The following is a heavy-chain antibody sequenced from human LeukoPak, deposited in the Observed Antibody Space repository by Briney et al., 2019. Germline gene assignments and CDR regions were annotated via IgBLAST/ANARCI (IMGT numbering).Heavy chain of an antibody. D-gene: IGHD4-17*01. CDR1: GGSFSGYY. J-gene: IGHJ5*02. Sequence: SETLSLTCRVYGGSFSGYYWSWIRQPPGKGLEWIGEINHSGSTNYNPSLKSRVTISVDTSKNQFSLKLSSVTAADTAVYYCATTTKENWFDPWGQGTLVTVSS. V-gene: IGHV4-34*01. CDR3: ATTTKENWFDP. CDR2: INHSGST.